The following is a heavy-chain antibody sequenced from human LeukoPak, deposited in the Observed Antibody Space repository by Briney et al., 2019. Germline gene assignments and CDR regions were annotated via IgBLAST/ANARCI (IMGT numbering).Heavy chain of an antibody. D-gene: IGHD6-19*01. J-gene: IGHJ1*01. CDR3: AKSPSSGWYAEYFQH. CDR1: GFTFSSYS. CDR2: ISGDGDKT. V-gene: IGHV3-23*01. Sequence: GGSLRLSCAASGFTFSSYSMNWVRQAPGKGLEWVSAISGDGDKTYYADSVRGRFTISRDSSKNTLYLQMNSLRAEDTAVYYCAKSPSSGWYAEYFQHWGQGTLVTVSS.